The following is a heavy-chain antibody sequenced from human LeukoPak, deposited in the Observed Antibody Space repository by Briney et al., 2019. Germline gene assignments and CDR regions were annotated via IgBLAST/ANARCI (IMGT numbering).Heavy chain of an antibody. Sequence: GGSLRLSCAASGFTFSSYEMNWVRQAPGKGLEWVSYISSSGSTIYYADSVKGRFTISRDNSKNTLYLQMNSLRAEDTAVYYCASYAAYYYMDVWGKGTTVTVSS. V-gene: IGHV3-48*03. CDR1: GFTFSSYE. J-gene: IGHJ6*03. CDR3: ASYAAYYYMDV. D-gene: IGHD2-15*01. CDR2: ISSSGSTI.